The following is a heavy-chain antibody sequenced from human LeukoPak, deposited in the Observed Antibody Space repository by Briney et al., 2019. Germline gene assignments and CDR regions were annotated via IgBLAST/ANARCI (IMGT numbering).Heavy chain of an antibody. CDR1: GGSFSGYY. V-gene: IGHV4-34*01. CDR2: INHSGST. CDR3: ARGVRGVIRGFSFKDYYYYYMDV. D-gene: IGHD3-10*01. J-gene: IGHJ6*03. Sequence: SETLSLTCAVYGGSFSGYYWSWIRQPPGKGLEWIGEINHSGSTNYNPSLKSRVTISVDTSKNQFSLKLSSVTAADTAVYYCARGVRGVIRGFSFKDYYYYYMDVWGKGTTVTVSS.